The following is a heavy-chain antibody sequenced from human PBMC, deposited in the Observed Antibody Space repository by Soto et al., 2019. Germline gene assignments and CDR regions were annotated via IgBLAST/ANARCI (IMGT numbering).Heavy chain of an antibody. Sequence: PGGSLRLSCAAAGFTFSDYYMSWIRQAPGKGLECVSYISSSGSTIYYADSVKGRFTISRDNAKNSLYLQMNSLRAEDTAVYYCAGRDSSGSATPISFLGAFDIWGQETMVTVSS. D-gene: IGHD3-22*01. J-gene: IGHJ3*02. V-gene: IGHV3-11*01. CDR2: ISSSGSTI. CDR3: AGRDSSGSATPISFLGAFDI. CDR1: GFTFSDYY.